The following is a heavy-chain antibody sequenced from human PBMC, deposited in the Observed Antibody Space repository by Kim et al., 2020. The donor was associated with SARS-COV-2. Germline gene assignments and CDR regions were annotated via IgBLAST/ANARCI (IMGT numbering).Heavy chain of an antibody. V-gene: IGHV3-21*01. CDR3: ARDDTVTRYGMDV. Sequence: ADSVKGRFTITRDNAKTALYLQVNSLRAEDTAVYYCARDDTVTRYGMDVWGQGTTVTVSS. J-gene: IGHJ6*02. D-gene: IGHD4-4*01.